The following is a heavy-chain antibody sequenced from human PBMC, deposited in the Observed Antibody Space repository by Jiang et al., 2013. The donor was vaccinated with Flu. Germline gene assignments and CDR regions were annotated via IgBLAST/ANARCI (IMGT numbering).Heavy chain of an antibody. CDR2: IYHSGST. V-gene: IGHV4-38-2*02. J-gene: IGHJ5*02. D-gene: IGHD2-2*01. CDR1: GYSISSGYY. Sequence: GSGLVKPSETLSLTCAVSGYSISSGYYWGWIRQPPGKGLEWIGSIYHSGSTYYNPSLKSRVTISVDTSKNQFSLKLSSVTAADTAVYYCAREEDIVVVPAATTWNWFDPWGQGTPGHRLL. CDR3: AREEDIVVVPAATTWNWFDP.